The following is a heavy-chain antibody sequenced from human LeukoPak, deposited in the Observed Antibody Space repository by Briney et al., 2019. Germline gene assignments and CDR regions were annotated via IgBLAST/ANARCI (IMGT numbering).Heavy chain of an antibody. CDR3: ARVGAYYDILTGYPDYYYGMDV. CDR2: INRDGSST. Sequence: PGGSLRLSCAASGFTFSSYWMHWVRQARGKGRVWVSRINRDGSSTSYADSVKGRLTISRDNAKNALYLQMNSLRAEDTAVYYCARVGAYYDILTGYPDYYYGMDVWGKGTTVTVSS. J-gene: IGHJ6*04. CDR1: GFTFSSYW. D-gene: IGHD3-9*01. V-gene: IGHV3-74*01.